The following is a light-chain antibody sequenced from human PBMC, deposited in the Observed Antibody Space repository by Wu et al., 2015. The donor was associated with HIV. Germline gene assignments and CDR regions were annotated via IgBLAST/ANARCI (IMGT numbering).Light chain of an antibody. CDR1: QSVSSGY. CDR3: QQYGSSRT. Sequence: SCRADQSVSSGYLAWYQQKPGQTPRLLIYGVSSRATGIPDRFSGSGSGTDFTLTISRQEPEDFAMYYCQQYGSSRTFGQGTKLEIK. CDR2: GVS. J-gene: IGKJ2*02. V-gene: IGKV3-20*01.